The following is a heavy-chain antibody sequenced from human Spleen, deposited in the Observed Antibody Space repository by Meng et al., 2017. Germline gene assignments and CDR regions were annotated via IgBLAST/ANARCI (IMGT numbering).Heavy chain of an antibody. CDR1: GFTFRTSG. V-gene: IGHV3-74*01. D-gene: IGHD6-13*01. CDR3: ARGGIATTGTSA. J-gene: IGHJ5*02. Sequence: EVQRVESGGGLVQPGGSLRLSCAASGFTFRTSGMHWVRQAPGKGLVWVSRINTDGGSRNYADSVKGRFTIARDNDKNTLYLQMNSLRAEDTAVYYCARGGIATTGTSAWGQGTLVTVSS. CDR2: INTDGGSR.